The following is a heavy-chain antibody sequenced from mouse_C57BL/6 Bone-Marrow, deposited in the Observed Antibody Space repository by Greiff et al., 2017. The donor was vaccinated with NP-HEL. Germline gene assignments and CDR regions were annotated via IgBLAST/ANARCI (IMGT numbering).Heavy chain of an antibody. CDR3: ARHEIYYDYDVEYYFDY. CDR1: GYTFTEYT. CDR2: FYPGSGSI. Sequence: VQRVESGAELVKPGASVKLSCKASGYTFTEYTIHWVKQRSGQGLEWIGWFYPGSGSIKYNEKFKDKATLTADKSSSTVYMELSRLTSEDSAVYFCARHEIYYDYDVEYYFDYWGQGTTLTVSS. V-gene: IGHV1-62-2*01. D-gene: IGHD2-4*01. J-gene: IGHJ2*01.